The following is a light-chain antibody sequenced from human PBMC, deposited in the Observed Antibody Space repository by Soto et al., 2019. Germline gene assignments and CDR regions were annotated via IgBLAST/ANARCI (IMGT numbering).Light chain of an antibody. Sequence: IQMTQSPSSMSASVGDRVNITCQATHDISNYLNWYQQKPGKAPKLLIYAASSLQSGVPSRFSGSGSGTDFTLTISSLQPEDFATYYCQQSYSTPRTFGQGTKVDIK. CDR3: QQSYSTPRT. V-gene: IGKV1-39*01. CDR2: AAS. CDR1: HDISNY. J-gene: IGKJ1*01.